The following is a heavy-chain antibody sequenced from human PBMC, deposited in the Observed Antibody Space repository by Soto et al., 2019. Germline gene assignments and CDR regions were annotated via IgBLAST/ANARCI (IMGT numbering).Heavy chain of an antibody. CDR2: IYYSGST. D-gene: IGHD3-10*01. Sequence: SETLSLTCTVSGGSISSYYWSWIRQPPGKGLEWIGYIYYSGSTNYNPSLKSRVTISVDTSKNQFSLKLSSVTAADTAVYYCARGGDYCYYMDVWGKGTTVTVSS. J-gene: IGHJ6*03. CDR1: GGSISSYY. CDR3: ARGGDYCYYMDV. V-gene: IGHV4-59*01.